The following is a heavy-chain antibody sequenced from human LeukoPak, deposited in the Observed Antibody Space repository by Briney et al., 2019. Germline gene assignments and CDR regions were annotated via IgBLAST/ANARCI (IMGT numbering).Heavy chain of an antibody. CDR1: GYTLTELS. Sequence: GASVKVPCKVSGYTLTELSMHWVRQAPGKGLEWMGGFDPEDGETIYAQKFQGRVTMTEDTSTDTAYMELSSLRSEDTAVYYCATSSNYGDYEAFDYWGQGTLVTVSS. J-gene: IGHJ4*02. CDR2: FDPEDGET. D-gene: IGHD4-17*01. V-gene: IGHV1-24*01. CDR3: ATSSNYGDYEAFDY.